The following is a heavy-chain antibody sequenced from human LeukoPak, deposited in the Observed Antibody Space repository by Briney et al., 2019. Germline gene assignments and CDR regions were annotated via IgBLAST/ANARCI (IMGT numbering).Heavy chain of an antibody. J-gene: IGHJ6*03. V-gene: IGHV4-59*11. CDR1: GGSISSHY. D-gene: IGHD6-6*01. Sequence: PSETLSLTCTVSGGSISSHYWSWIRQPPGKGLEWIGYIYYSGSTDYNPSLKSRVTISVDTSKNQFSLKLSSVTAADTAVYYCAREYSSSYGYYYYMDVWGKGTTVTVSS. CDR3: AREYSSSYGYYYYMDV. CDR2: IYYSGST.